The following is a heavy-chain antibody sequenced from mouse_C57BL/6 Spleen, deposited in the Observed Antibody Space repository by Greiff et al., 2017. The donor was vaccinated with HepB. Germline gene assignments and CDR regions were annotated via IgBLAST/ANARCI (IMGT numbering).Heavy chain of an antibody. D-gene: IGHD2-5*01. CDR1: GFTFSDYY. CDR3: ARDGPYYSNYGWYFDV. J-gene: IGHJ1*03. Sequence: EVMLVESEGGLVQPGRSMKLSCTASGFTFSDYYMAWVRQVPEKGLEWVANINYDGSSTYYLDSLKSRFIISRDNAKNILYLQMSSLKSEDTATYYCARDGPYYSNYGWYFDVWGTGTTVTVSS. CDR2: INYDGSST. V-gene: IGHV5-16*01.